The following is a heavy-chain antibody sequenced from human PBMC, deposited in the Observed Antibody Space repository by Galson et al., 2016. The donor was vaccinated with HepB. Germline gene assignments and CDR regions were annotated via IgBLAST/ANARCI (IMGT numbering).Heavy chain of an antibody. CDR2: IGTAGDT. Sequence: SLRLSCAGSGFTFSWYDLHWVRQPIGKGLEWVSGIGTAGDTYYLDSVKGRFTISRENAKNSFYLQMDRLRVGDTAVYYCVRGLPISTAIVWGQGTTVTVSS. D-gene: IGHD2-2*02. CDR1: GFTFSWYD. J-gene: IGHJ6*02. V-gene: IGHV3-13*04. CDR3: VRGLPISTAIV.